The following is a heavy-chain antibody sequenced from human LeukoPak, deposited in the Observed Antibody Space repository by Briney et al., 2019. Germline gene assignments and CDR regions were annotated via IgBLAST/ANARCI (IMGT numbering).Heavy chain of an antibody. CDR1: GFTFSSYA. CDR2: ISGSGDST. D-gene: IGHD2-2*01. CDR3: AKGMSSLGDF. Sequence: GGSLRLPCAASGFTFSSYAMTWVRQAPGKGLEWVSAISGSGDSTYYADSVKGRLTISRDNSKNTLYLQMNSLRAEDTAVYYCAKGMSSLGDFWGQGTLVTVSS. J-gene: IGHJ4*02. V-gene: IGHV3-23*01.